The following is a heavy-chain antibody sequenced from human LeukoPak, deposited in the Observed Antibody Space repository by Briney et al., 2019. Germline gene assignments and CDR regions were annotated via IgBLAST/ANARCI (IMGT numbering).Heavy chain of an antibody. CDR2: ISGGGGST. D-gene: IGHD1-1*01. Sequence: GGSLRLSCAASGFTFSIYAMSWVRQAPGKGLEWVSAISGGGGSTYYADSVKGRFTTSRDNSKNTLYLQMNSLRAEDTAVYYCAKDLLERREFPYYFDYWGQGTLVTVSS. CDR3: AKDLLERREFPYYFDY. CDR1: GFTFSIYA. V-gene: IGHV3-23*01. J-gene: IGHJ4*02.